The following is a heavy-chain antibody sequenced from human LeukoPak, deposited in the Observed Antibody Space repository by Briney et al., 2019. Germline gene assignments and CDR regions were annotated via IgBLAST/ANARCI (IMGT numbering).Heavy chain of an antibody. D-gene: IGHD2-2*01. Sequence: GRSLRLSCAASGFTFSSYAMHWVRQAPGKGLEWVAVISYDGSNKYYADSVKGRFTISRDNSKNTLYLQMNRLRAEDTAVYYCARDNGRVVPASNTLDYWGQGTLVTVSS. CDR1: GFTFSSYA. CDR3: ARDNGRVVPASNTLDY. CDR2: ISYDGSNK. J-gene: IGHJ4*02. V-gene: IGHV3-30*04.